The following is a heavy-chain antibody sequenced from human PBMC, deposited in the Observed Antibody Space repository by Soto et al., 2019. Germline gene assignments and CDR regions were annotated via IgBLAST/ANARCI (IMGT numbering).Heavy chain of an antibody. D-gene: IGHD2-15*01. Sequence: SETLSLTCIVSGGSVYSNGHYWGWIRRPPGKGLEWIGSIDNNGVTNYNSSLKSRVTISRDTSKNQFSLRLTSVTAADTAVYYCGKILVGATGHTDADSWGPGTLVTVSS. V-gene: IGHV4-39*01. J-gene: IGHJ4*02. CDR1: GGSVYSNGHY. CDR2: IDNNGVT. CDR3: GKILVGATGHTDADS.